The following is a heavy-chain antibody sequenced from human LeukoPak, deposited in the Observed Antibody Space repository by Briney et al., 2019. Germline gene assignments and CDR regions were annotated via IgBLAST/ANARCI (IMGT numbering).Heavy chain of an antibody. CDR3: ARGLAHYDFWSGYSSLGDQYYFDY. CDR1: GYTFTSYD. CDR2: MNPNSGNT. J-gene: IGHJ4*02. D-gene: IGHD3-3*01. Sequence: GASVKVSCKASGYTFTSYDINWVRQATGQGLAWMGWMNPNSGNTGYAQKFQGRVTMTRNTSISTAYMELSSLRSDDTAVYYCARGLAHYDFWSGYSSLGDQYYFDYWGQGTLVTVSS. V-gene: IGHV1-8*01.